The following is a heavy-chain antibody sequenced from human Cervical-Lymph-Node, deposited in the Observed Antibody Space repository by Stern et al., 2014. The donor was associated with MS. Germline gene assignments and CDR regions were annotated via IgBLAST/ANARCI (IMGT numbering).Heavy chain of an antibody. D-gene: IGHD5-18*01. J-gene: IGHJ4*02. CDR2: IFSGGNT. CDR3: ASKWGYNYAYYFDY. V-gene: IGHV3-66*01. CDR1: GFTVNSNY. Sequence: EVQLLESGGGLVQPGGSLRLSCAASGFTVNSNYMTWVRQAPGKGLEGVSIIFSGGNTYFADSVKGRFTISRDNSKNTLYLQMNSLRAEDTAVYYCASKWGYNYAYYFDYWGQGTLVTVSS.